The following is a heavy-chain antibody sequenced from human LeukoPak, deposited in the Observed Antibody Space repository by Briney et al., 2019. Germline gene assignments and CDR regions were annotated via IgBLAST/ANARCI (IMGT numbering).Heavy chain of an antibody. D-gene: IGHD2-2*01. Sequence: ASVKVSCKAPGYTFPANYMHWVRQAHGQGLEWMEWINPRSGGTSYGEKFRGRVTMTSDTAITTAYMALSSLRFDDTAVYYCARGSGTSWFYYGGQGTLVTVSS. J-gene: IGHJ4*02. CDR2: INPRSGGT. CDR3: ARGSGTSWFYY. CDR1: GYTFPANY. V-gene: IGHV1-2*02.